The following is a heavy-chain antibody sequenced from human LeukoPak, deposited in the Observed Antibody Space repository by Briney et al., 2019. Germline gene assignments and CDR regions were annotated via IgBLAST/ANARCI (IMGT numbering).Heavy chain of an antibody. Sequence: GRSLRLSCAAFGFTFSSYEVNWVRQAPGKGLEWVSYISRSGGPIYYADSVKGRFTTSRDSAKNSLYLQMNSLRAEDTAVYYCATSMMTTVTTGYFDYWGQGTLVTVSS. J-gene: IGHJ4*02. CDR1: GFTFSSYE. CDR2: ISRSGGPI. V-gene: IGHV3-48*03. D-gene: IGHD4-17*01. CDR3: ATSMMTTVTTGYFDY.